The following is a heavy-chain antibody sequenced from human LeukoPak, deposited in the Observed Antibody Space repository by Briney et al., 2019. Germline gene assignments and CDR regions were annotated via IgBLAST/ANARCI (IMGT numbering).Heavy chain of an antibody. V-gene: IGHV3-21*01. CDR3: ARDLAAAGTPFDY. J-gene: IGHJ4*02. CDR2: ISSSSSYI. Sequence: GGSLRLSCAASGFTFSSYSMNWARQAPGKGLEWVSSISSSSSYIYYADSVKGRFTISRDNAKNSLYLQMNSLRAEDTAVYYCARDLAAAGTPFDYWGQGTLVTVSS. D-gene: IGHD6-13*01. CDR1: GFTFSSYS.